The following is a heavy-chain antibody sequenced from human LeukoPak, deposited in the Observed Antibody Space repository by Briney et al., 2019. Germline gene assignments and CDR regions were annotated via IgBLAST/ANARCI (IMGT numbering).Heavy chain of an antibody. V-gene: IGHV3-7*01. CDR3: AELGITMIGGV. Sequence: KAAGSLRLSCAASGFSFSDYWMSWVRQAPGKGLEWVANIKQDGSEKYYVDSVKGRFTISRDNAKNSLYLQMNSLTDEDTAVYYCAELGITMIGGVWGKGTTVTISS. CDR2: IKQDGSEK. J-gene: IGHJ6*04. CDR1: GFSFSDYW. D-gene: IGHD3-10*02.